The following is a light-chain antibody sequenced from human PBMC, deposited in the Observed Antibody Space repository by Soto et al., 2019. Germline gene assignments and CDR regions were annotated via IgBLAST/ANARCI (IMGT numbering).Light chain of an antibody. Sequence: EIVLTQSPGTLSVSPRERVSVSCRARQTVTGDYLAWYQQKPGQAPRLLIYEASLRATGIPDRFSGSGSDTDFTLTINGVEAEDSGIYYCRQYSRSISFGGGTKVHIK. CDR1: QTVTGDY. CDR3: RQYSRSIS. V-gene: IGKV3-20*01. CDR2: EAS. J-gene: IGKJ4*01.